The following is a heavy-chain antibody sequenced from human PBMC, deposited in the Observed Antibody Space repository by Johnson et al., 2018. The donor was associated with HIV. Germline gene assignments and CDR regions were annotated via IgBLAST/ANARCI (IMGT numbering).Heavy chain of an antibody. J-gene: IGHJ3*02. Sequence: VQLVESGGGVVQPGRSLRLSCAASGFTFSSYGMHWVRQAPGKGLEWVAAISYDGSNKYYADSVKGRFTISRDNSKNTLYLQMNSLRAEDTAVYYCARGFEQLDDAFDIWGQGTRVTVSS. CDR2: ISYDGSNK. CDR3: ARGFEQLDDAFDI. D-gene: IGHD1-1*01. CDR1: GFTFSSYG. V-gene: IGHV3-30*03.